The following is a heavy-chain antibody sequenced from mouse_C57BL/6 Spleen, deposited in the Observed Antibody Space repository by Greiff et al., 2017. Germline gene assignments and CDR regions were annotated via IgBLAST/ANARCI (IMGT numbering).Heavy chain of an antibody. J-gene: IGHJ3*01. CDR1: GYSFTGYY. D-gene: IGHD1-1*01. V-gene: IGHV1-42*01. CDR2: INPSTGGT. Sequence: EVKLVESGPELVKPGASVKISCKASGYSFTGYYMNWVKQSPEKSLEWIGEINPSTGGTTYNQKFKAKATLTVDKSSSTAYMQLKSLTSEDSAVYYCARKGYYGSSPFAYWGQGTLVTVSA. CDR3: ARKGYYGSSPFAY.